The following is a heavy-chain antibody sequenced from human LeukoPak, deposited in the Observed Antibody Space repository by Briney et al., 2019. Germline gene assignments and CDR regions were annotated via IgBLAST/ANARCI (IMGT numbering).Heavy chain of an antibody. CDR3: ARGGPPMDTAMVSLNY. D-gene: IGHD5-18*01. J-gene: IGHJ4*02. Sequence: ASVKVSFKASGYTFTDYYMHWVRQAPGQGGEGMGWINPNSGGTNYAQKFQGWVTMTRDTSISTAYMELSRLRSDDTAVYYCARGGPPMDTAMVSLNYWGQGTLVTVSS. V-gene: IGHV1-2*04. CDR2: INPNSGGT. CDR1: GYTFTDYY.